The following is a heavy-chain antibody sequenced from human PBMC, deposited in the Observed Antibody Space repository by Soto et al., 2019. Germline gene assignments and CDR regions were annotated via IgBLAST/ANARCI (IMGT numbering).Heavy chain of an antibody. CDR3: ASRRLWSGYTYYYYGMDV. J-gene: IGHJ6*02. CDR1: GYTFTSYY. Sequence: ASVKVSCKASGYTFTSYYMHWVRQAPGQGLEWMGIINPSGGSTSYAQKFQGRVTMTRDTSTSTVYMELSSLRSEDTAVYYCASRRLWSGYTYYYYGMDVWGQGTTVTSP. CDR2: INPSGGST. V-gene: IGHV1-46*01. D-gene: IGHD3-3*01.